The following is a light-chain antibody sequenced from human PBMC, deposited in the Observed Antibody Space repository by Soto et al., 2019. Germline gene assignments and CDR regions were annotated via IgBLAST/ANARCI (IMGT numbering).Light chain of an antibody. Sequence: EIVLTQSPATLSLSPGERATLSCRASQSFSNYLAWYQQKPGQAPRLLISVASNRATGIPARFSGTGSGTEFTLTINNLQSEDFAVYYCQQYNKWPWTFGQGTKVDIK. CDR2: VAS. CDR3: QQYNKWPWT. CDR1: QSFSNY. V-gene: IGKV3-15*01. J-gene: IGKJ1*01.